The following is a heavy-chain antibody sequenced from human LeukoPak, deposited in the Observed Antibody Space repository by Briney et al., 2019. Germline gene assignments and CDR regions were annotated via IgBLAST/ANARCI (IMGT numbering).Heavy chain of an antibody. Sequence: SETLSLTCTVSGGSISSYYWSWIRQPPGKGLEWVAYMSYSGSTNYNPSLKSRVAISVDPSKNQFPLNLTSVPAADTAVYYCARGGPSSLDYWGQGTLVTVSS. CDR1: GGSISSYY. V-gene: IGHV4-59*01. D-gene: IGHD6-6*01. CDR2: MSYSGST. CDR3: ARGGPSSLDY. J-gene: IGHJ4*02.